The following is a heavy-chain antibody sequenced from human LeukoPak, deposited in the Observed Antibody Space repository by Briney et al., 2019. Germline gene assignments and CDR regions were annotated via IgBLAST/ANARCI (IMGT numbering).Heavy chain of an antibody. V-gene: IGHV4-39*01. J-gene: IGHJ1*01. CDR3: ARVAALGATFQH. D-gene: IGHD6-13*01. CDR2: IYYSGTT. Sequence: SETLSLTCTVSGXSISSSNYYWGWIRQPPGKGLEWIGSIYYSGTTHYTPSLKSRVTISADTSKNQFSLKLRSVSAADTAVYYCARVAALGATFQHWGQGTLVTVSS. CDR1: GXSISSSNYY.